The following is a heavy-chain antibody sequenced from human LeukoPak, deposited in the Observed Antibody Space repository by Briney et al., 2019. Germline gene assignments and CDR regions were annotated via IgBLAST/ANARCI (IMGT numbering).Heavy chain of an antibody. Sequence: ASVKVSCKASGYTFTGYYMHWVRQAPGQGLEWMGWINPNSGGTNYAQKFQGRVTMTRDTSTSTAYMELSRLRYDDVAVYYCPRDGVGYYDSSGYYYFQHWGQGTLVTVSS. CDR3: PRDGVGYYDSSGYYYFQH. V-gene: IGHV1-2*02. CDR2: INPNSGGT. CDR1: GYTFTGYY. J-gene: IGHJ1*01. D-gene: IGHD3-22*01.